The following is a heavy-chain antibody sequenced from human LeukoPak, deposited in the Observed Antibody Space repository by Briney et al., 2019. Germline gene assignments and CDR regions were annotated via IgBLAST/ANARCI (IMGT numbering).Heavy chain of an antibody. CDR3: ARDFSQGGTGAFDI. CDR1: GYTFTSYD. D-gene: IGHD2-15*01. Sequence: ASVKVSCKASGYTFTSYDINWVRQATGQGLEWMGWMNPNSGNTGYAQKFQGRVTMTRNTSISTAYMELSSLRSEDTAVYYCARDFSQGGTGAFDIWGQGTMVTVSS. J-gene: IGHJ3*02. CDR2: MNPNSGNT. V-gene: IGHV1-8*01.